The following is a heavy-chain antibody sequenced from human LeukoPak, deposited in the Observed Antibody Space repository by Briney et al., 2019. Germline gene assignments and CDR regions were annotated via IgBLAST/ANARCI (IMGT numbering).Heavy chain of an antibody. V-gene: IGHV5-51*01. J-gene: IGHJ3*02. CDR2: IYPGDSDT. CDR1: GYSFTSYW. D-gene: IGHD2-15*01. CDR3: ARGPDPLVVTATVDAFDI. Sequence: GESLKISCKTSGYSFTSYWIGWVRQMPGKGLEWMGIIYPGDSDTRYSPSFQGQVTISADKSISTAYLQWSSLKASDTAMYYCARGPDPLVVTATVDAFDIWGQGTMVTVSS.